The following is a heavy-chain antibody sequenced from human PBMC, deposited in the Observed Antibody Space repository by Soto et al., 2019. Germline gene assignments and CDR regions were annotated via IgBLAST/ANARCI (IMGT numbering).Heavy chain of an antibody. D-gene: IGHD2-2*01. V-gene: IGHV5-51*01. J-gene: IGHJ6*02. CDR1: GYSFTSYW. CDR3: ARHEVGEGYYSSTSCYGYYYGMDV. CDR2: IYPGDSDT. Sequence: PGESLKISCKGSGYSFTSYWIGWVRQMPGKGLEWMGIIYPGDSDTRYSPSFQGQVTISADKSISTAYLQWSSLKASDTAMYYCARHEVGEGYYSSTSCYGYYYGMDVWGQGTTVTVSS.